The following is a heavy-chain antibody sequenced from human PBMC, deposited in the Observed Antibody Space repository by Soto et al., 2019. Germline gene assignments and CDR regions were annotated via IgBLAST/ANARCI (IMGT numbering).Heavy chain of an antibody. D-gene: IGHD3-3*01. V-gene: IGHV2-5*02. CDR3: ARNYDFWSGPDYYYYMDV. J-gene: IGHJ6*03. CDR1: GFSLTTNGVG. Sequence: QITLKESGPPLVKPTQTLTLTCTFSGFSLTTNGVGVGWIRQPPGKALEWLALIYWDDDKRYSPSLKSRLTITKDTSKNQVVLTMTNMDPVDTATYYCARNYDFWSGPDYYYYMDVWGKGTTVTVSS. CDR2: IYWDDDK.